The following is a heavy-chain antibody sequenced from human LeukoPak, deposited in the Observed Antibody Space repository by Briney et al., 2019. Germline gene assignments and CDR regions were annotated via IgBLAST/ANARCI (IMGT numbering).Heavy chain of an antibody. CDR2: INHGGST. J-gene: IGHJ4*02. D-gene: IGHD3-16*01. CDR1: GGSFSGNY. V-gene: IGHV4-34*01. Sequence: SETLSLTCAVYGGSFSGNYWSWIRQPPGKGLEWIGEINHGGSTNYNPPLKSRVTISVDTSKNQFSLKLSSVTAADTAVYYCGRRPLGGGIDSWGQGTLVTVSS. CDR3: GRRPLGGGIDS.